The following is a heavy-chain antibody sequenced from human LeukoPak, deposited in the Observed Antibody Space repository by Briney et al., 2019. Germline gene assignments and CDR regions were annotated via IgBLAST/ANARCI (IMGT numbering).Heavy chain of an antibody. CDR2: IYYSGST. CDR1: GGSISSGGYY. V-gene: IGHV4-31*03. Sequence: SETLSLTCTVSGGSISSGGYYWSWIRQHPGKGLEWLGYIYYSGSTYYNPSLKSRVTISVDTSKNQFSLKLSSVTAADTAVYYCATQAHLYCGGDCYSDYFDYWGQGTLVTVSS. D-gene: IGHD2-21*02. CDR3: ATQAHLYCGGDCYSDYFDY. J-gene: IGHJ4*02.